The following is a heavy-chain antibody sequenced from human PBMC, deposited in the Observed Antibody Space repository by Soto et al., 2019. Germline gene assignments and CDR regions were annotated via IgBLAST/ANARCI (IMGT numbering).Heavy chain of an antibody. V-gene: IGHV3-33*01. J-gene: IGHJ5*02. CDR3: ARDAGNWLDP. CDR2: IWNDGSKK. Sequence: QVQLVESGGGVVQPGRSLRLSCAASGFTFSIYAMHWVRQAPGKGLEWVAVIWNDGSKKYYADSVKGRFTISRDNSKSTLYLEMNRLRAEDTAVYYCARDAGNWLDPWGQGTLVTVSS. CDR1: GFTFSIYA.